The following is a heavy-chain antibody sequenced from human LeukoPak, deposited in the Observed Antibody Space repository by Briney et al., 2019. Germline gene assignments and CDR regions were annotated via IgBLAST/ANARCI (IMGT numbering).Heavy chain of an antibody. CDR3: ARGPSDAFDI. Sequence: PSQTLPLTCTVSGGSISSYYWSWIRQPPGKGLEWIGYIYYSGSTKYNPSLKSRVTILVDTSKNQFSLKLSSVTAADTAVYYCARGPSDAFDIWGQGTKVTVSS. J-gene: IGHJ3*02. CDR2: IYYSGST. V-gene: IGHV4-59*01. CDR1: GGSISSYY.